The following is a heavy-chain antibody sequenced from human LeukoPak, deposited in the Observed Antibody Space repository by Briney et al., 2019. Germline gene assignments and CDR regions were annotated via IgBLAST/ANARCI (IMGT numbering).Heavy chain of an antibody. V-gene: IGHV4-59*08. CDR1: GGSFSGFS. D-gene: IGHD3-10*01. CDR2: IYSSGST. Sequence: SETLSLTCSVSGGSFSGFSWSWIRQSPGKGLEWIGYIYSSGSTTYNPSLKSRVTISLDTSKNQFSLKLSSVTAADTAVYYCARSGGEDYFDYWGQGTLVTVSS. CDR3: ARSGGEDYFDY. J-gene: IGHJ4*02.